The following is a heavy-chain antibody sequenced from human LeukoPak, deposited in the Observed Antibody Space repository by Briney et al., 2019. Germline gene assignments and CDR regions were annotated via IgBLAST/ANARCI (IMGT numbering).Heavy chain of an antibody. CDR3: AKEMGAGRDYYDSSGSNDAFDL. Sequence: GSSLRLLCGGSGFTFDDYAMHWVRQAPGKGLAWVAGISWNSGRIGYADSVKRRFTISRDNAKNSLYLQMNSLRAEDTALYYCAKEMGAGRDYYDSSGSNDAFDLWGQGTMVTVSS. CDR1: GFTFDDYA. J-gene: IGHJ3*01. D-gene: IGHD3-22*01. CDR2: ISWNSGRI. V-gene: IGHV3-9*01.